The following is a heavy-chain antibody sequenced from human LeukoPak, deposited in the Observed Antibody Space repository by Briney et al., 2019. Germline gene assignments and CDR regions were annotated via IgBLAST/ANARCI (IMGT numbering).Heavy chain of an antibody. D-gene: IGHD5-18*01. CDR2: INHSGST. CDR1: GGSISGYY. V-gene: IGHV4-34*01. Sequence: SETLSLTCAVHGGSISGYYWSWIRQPPGKGLEWIGEINHSGSTNYNPSLKSRVTISVDTSKNQFSLKLSSVTAADTAVYYCAREGYSYGDPVDYWGQGTLVTVSS. CDR3: AREGYSYGDPVDY. J-gene: IGHJ4*02.